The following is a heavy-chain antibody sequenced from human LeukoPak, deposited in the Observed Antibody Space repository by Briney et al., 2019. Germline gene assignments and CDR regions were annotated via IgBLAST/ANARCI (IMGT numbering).Heavy chain of an antibody. J-gene: IGHJ4*02. CDR1: GGSFSGYY. Sequence: PSETLSLTCAVYGGSFSGYYWSWIRQPPGKGLEWIGEINHSGSTNYNPSLKSRVTISVDTSKNQFSLKLSSVTAADTAVYYCAGRQELDYWGQGTLVTVSS. CDR2: INHSGST. CDR3: AGRQELDY. V-gene: IGHV4-34*01.